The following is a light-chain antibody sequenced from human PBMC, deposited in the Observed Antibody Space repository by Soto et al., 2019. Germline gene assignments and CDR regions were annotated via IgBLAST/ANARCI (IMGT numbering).Light chain of an antibody. J-gene: IGKJ1*01. V-gene: IGKV3-20*01. Sequence: EIVLNQAPGTLSLSPGERATLSCRASQSVSNNYLACYQQPRGQAPRLLIYGASNRATGIPDRFSGSGSGTDSPLTISRLEPEDFAVYYCQQYGSSGTFGQGTKVDIK. CDR1: QSVSNNY. CDR3: QQYGSSGT. CDR2: GAS.